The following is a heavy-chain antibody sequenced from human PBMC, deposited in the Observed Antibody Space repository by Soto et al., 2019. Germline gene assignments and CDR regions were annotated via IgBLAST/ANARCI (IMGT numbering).Heavy chain of an antibody. CDR1: AGTFSSYA. CDR3: ARELAVAGPHYYYYGMDV. V-gene: IGHV1-69*13. Sequence: SVKVSYKASAGTFSSYAISWVRQAPGQRLEWMGGIIPIFGIANYAQKFQGRDTITADESTSTAYMELSSLRSEDTAVYYCARELAVAGPHYYYYGMDVWGQGTTVTFSS. J-gene: IGHJ6*02. CDR2: IIPIFGIA. D-gene: IGHD6-19*01.